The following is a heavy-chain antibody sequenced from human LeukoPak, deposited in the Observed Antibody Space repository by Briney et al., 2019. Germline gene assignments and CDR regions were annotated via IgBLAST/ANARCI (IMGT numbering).Heavy chain of an antibody. J-gene: IGHJ4*02. V-gene: IGHV3-23*01. D-gene: IGHD5-24*01. CDR2: ISASGGST. CDR3: TKERQMGF. CDR1: GFTFSTFV. Sequence: GGSLRLSCAASGFTFSTFVMTWVRQAPGKGLEWVSAISASGGSTFYADSVKGRFTISRDNSKNTLYLQMSSLRAEDTAVYYCTKERQMGFWGRGTLVTVSS.